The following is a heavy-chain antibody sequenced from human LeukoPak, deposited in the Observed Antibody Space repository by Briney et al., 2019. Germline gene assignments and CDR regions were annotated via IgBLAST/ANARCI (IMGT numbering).Heavy chain of an antibody. Sequence: SETLSLTCAVYGGSFSGYYWSWIRQPPGKGLEWIGEINHSGSTNYNPSLKSRVTISVDTSKNQFSLKLSSVTAADTAVYYCARREYSYGYGYWGQGTLVTVSP. CDR2: INHSGST. J-gene: IGHJ4*02. V-gene: IGHV4-34*01. D-gene: IGHD5-18*01. CDR3: ARREYSYGYGY. CDR1: GGSFSGYY.